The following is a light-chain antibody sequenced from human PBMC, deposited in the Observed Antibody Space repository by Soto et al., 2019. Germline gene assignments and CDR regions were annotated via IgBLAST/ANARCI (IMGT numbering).Light chain of an antibody. Sequence: QSALTQPASLSGSPGQSITISCTGTSSDVGSYNYVSWYQHHPGKAPKLIIYEVTYRPSGVSNHFSGSKSGNTASLTISGLQAEDEANYYCSAYTTSGTVLFGGGTKLTVL. CDR3: SAYTTSGTVL. J-gene: IGLJ2*01. V-gene: IGLV2-14*01. CDR2: EVT. CDR1: SSDVGSYNY.